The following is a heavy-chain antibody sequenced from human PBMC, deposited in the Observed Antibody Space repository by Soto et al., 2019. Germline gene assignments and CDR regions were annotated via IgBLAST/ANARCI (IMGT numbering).Heavy chain of an antibody. CDR2: ISGSGGST. Sequence: EVQLLESGGGLLEPGGSLRLSCAASGFTFSSYAMSWVRQAPGKGLAWVSAISGSGGSTYYADSVKGRFTISRDNSKNTLYLQMNSLRAEDMAVYYCAKARYSSSWYGGSYWGQGTLVTVSS. CDR1: GFTFSSYA. D-gene: IGHD6-13*01. CDR3: AKARYSSSWYGGSY. J-gene: IGHJ4*02. V-gene: IGHV3-23*01.